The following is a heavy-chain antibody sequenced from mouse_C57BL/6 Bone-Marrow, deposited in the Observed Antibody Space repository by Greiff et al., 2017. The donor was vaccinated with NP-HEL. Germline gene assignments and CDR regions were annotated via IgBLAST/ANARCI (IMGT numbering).Heavy chain of an antibody. CDR3: WREPHLLPWDY. V-gene: IGHV8-2*01. CDR1: FSLSTSGMGL. J-gene: IGHJ2*01. D-gene: IGHD2-1*01. Sequence: QVTLKESGPGILQPSQSLSLACTFSGFSLSTSGMGLSWLRKPSGMALVWLASIWNNVNYYNLSLKCRLTFSTETYNYQVFLKLTIVDTADSATYYGAWREPHLLPWDYWGQGTTLTVSS. CDR2: WNNVNY.